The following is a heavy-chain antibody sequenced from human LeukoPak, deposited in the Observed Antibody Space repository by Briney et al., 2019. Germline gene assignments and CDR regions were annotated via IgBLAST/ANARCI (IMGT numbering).Heavy chain of an antibody. CDR2: IYYSGST. CDR1: GGSISSYY. Sequence: NASETLSLTCTVSGGSISSYYWSWIRQPPGKGLEWIGYIYYSGSTNYNPSLKSRVTISVDTSKNQFSLKLSSVTAADTAVYYCARHASXXXFDYWGQGTLVTVSS. CDR3: ARHASXXXFDY. V-gene: IGHV4-59*08. J-gene: IGHJ4*02.